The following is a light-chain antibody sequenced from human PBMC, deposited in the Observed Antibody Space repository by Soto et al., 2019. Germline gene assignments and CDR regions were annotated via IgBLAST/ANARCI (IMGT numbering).Light chain of an antibody. CDR1: KSISSW. CDR2: KAS. CDR3: QQGDSFPFT. V-gene: IGKV1-5*03. Sequence: DIQMTQSPSTVSASVGDRVNIXXRASKSISSWLAWYQQKPGKAPKVXIYKASSLEGGVPSRFSGSGGGTDFPLIISGLQPEDFATYFCQQGDSFPFTFGGGTKVDIK. J-gene: IGKJ4*01.